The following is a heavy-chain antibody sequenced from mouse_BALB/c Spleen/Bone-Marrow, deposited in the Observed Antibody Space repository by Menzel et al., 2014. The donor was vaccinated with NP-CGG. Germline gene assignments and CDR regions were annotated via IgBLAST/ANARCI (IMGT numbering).Heavy chain of an antibody. CDR3: ARERNWDSFAY. Sequence: QVQLKESGAELARPGASVKMSCKASGYTFTSYTMHWVKQRPGQGLEWIGYINPSSGYTNYNQKFKDKATLTADKSSSTAYMQLSSLTSEDSAVYYCARERNWDSFAYWGQGPLVTASA. J-gene: IGHJ3*01. CDR1: GYTFTSYT. CDR2: INPSSGYT. D-gene: IGHD4-1*01. V-gene: IGHV1-4*01.